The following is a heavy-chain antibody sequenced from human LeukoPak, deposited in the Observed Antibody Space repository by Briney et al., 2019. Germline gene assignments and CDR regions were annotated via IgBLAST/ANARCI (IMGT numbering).Heavy chain of an antibody. CDR1: GGSFSGYY. V-gene: IGHV4-34*01. Sequence: SETLSLTCAVYGGSFSGYYWSWIRQPPGKGLEWIGEINHSGSTNYNPSHKSRVTISVDTSKNQFSLKLSSVTAADTAVYYCARGVRAFDYWGQGTLVTVSS. CDR2: INHSGST. D-gene: IGHD3-10*01. J-gene: IGHJ4*02. CDR3: ARGVRAFDY.